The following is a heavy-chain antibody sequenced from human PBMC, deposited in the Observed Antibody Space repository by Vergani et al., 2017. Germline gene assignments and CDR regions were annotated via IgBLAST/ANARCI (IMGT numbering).Heavy chain of an antibody. CDR1: KYNSSNW. Sequence: EVQLVQSGAEVKRPGQSLKISCKVFKYNSSNWIAWVRQMPGKGLEYMGIISPTDSDTRYSPSFQGQVTISADKSISTAYLQWSSLKASDTAMYYCASGYYGSGSYHFQHWGQGTLVTVSS. V-gene: IGHV5-51*01. J-gene: IGHJ1*01. D-gene: IGHD3-10*01. CDR3: ASGYYGSGSYHFQH. CDR2: ISPTDSDT.